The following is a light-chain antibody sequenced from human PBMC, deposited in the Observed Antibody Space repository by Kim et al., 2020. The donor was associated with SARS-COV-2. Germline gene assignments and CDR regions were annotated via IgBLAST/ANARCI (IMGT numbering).Light chain of an antibody. CDR1: SLRRYY. CDR2: CKN. V-gene: IGLV3-19*01. CDR3: NSRDSSGNHYV. J-gene: IGLJ1*01. Sequence: SSALTQDPAVSVALGQTVRITCQGDSLRRYYASWYQQKPGQAPVLVTYCKNKRPSGIPDRFSGSSSGNTASSTITGAQAEDEADCYCNSRDSSGNHYVFG.